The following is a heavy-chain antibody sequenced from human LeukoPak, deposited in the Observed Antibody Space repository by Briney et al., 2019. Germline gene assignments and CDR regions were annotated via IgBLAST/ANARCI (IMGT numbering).Heavy chain of an antibody. J-gene: IGHJ5*02. Sequence: PGGSLRLSCAASGFTFSGYAMSWVRRAPGESPEWVSALGSGGRGSHYADSVKGRFTISRDDSKNTLYLQMNSLRAEDTAVYFCARPGLAVAGTRWFDPWGQGTLVTVSS. CDR2: LGSGGRGS. CDR1: GFTFSGYA. V-gene: IGHV3-23*01. CDR3: ARPGLAVAGTRWFDP. D-gene: IGHD6-19*01.